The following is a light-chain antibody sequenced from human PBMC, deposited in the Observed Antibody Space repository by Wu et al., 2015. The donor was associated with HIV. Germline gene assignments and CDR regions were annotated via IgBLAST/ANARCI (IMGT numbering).Light chain of an antibody. CDR3: QQRRYWPLYT. CDR1: QSVASF. CDR2: MHP. V-gene: IGKV3-11*01. Sequence: SCRASQSVASFLSLVTNQKPWPRLPRAPPSMMHPTGPLASQPRFSGSGSGTDSTLTISSLEPEDFAVYYCQQRRYWPLYTFGQGTKLEIK. J-gene: IGKJ2*01.